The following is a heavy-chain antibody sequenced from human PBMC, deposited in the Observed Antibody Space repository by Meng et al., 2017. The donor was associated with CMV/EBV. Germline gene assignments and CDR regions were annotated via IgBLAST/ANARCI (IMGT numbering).Heavy chain of an antibody. CDR1: GTNLNTYW. D-gene: IGHD3-3*01. Sequence: GGSLRLSCAVSGTNLNTYWMHWVRQVPGKGLVWLSRIYSDGITTRYADSVKGRFTISRDNTKNTLYLQMTGLRADDTAVYYCAREIGTYYDFWSGYYSHYYGMDVWGQGTTVTVSS. J-gene: IGHJ6*02. V-gene: IGHV3-74*01. CDR2: IYSDGITT. CDR3: AREIGTYYDFWSGYYSHYYGMDV.